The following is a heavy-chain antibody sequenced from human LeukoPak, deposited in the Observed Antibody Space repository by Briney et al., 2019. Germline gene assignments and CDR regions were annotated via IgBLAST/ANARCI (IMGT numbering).Heavy chain of an antibody. CDR3: ARDDIYSFDH. V-gene: IGHV3-48*01. J-gene: IGHJ4*02. CDR1: GFTFRSYS. Sequence: PGGSLRLSCAASGFTFRSYSMNWVRQAPGKGLEWVSYIGSSSRNIHYADSVKGRFTISRDNAKNSLYLQMNSLRAEDTAVYYCARDDIYSFDHWGQGTLVTVSS. CDR2: IGSSSRNI. D-gene: IGHD5-12*01.